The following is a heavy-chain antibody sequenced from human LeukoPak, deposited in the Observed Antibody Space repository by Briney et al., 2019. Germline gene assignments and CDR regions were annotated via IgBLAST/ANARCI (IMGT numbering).Heavy chain of an antibody. D-gene: IGHD3-10*01. Sequence: GGPRKLSCQPSGLTPISHWISWAGQAPGGGLKGVANIKEGGSETFYGDSVKGRFTISRDNAENSLNLQMSNLRPEDTAMYYCARPLFGAISPGYWGQGTLVTVSS. V-gene: IGHV3-7*01. J-gene: IGHJ4*02. CDR2: IKEGGSET. CDR3: ARPLFGAISPGY. CDR1: GLTPISHW.